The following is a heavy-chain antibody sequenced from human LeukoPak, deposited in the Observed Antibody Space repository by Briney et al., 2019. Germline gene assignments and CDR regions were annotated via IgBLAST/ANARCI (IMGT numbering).Heavy chain of an antibody. CDR2: ISYDGSNK. V-gene: IGHV3-30*18. CDR1: GFTFSSYG. Sequence: GRSLRLSCAASGFTFSSYGIHWVRQAPGRGLEWVAVISYDGSNKEYVDSVKGRFSISRDNSKNTVHLQMISLRAEDTAVYYCAKSDCESPYLDYWGQGILVTVSS. D-gene: IGHD2-21*02. J-gene: IGHJ4*02. CDR3: AKSDCESPYLDY.